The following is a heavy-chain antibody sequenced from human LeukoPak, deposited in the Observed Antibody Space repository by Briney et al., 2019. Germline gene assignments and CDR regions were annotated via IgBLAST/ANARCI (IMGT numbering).Heavy chain of an antibody. Sequence: GASVKVSCKASGYTFTSCGISWVRQAPGQGLEWMGWISAYNGNTNYAQKLQGRVTITADESTSTAYMELSSLRSEDTAVYYCATTRGRYYYYYYMDVWGKGTTVTVSS. CDR2: ISAYNGNT. CDR3: ATTRGRYYYYYYMDV. CDR1: GYTFTSCG. D-gene: IGHD2-15*01. J-gene: IGHJ6*03. V-gene: IGHV1-18*01.